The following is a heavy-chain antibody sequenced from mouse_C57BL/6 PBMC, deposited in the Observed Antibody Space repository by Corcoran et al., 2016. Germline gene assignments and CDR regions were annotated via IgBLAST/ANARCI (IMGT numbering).Heavy chain of an antibody. CDR3: AIYYGNYRYSMDY. V-gene: IGHV9-3*01. CDR2: INTYSGVP. D-gene: IGHD2-1*01. J-gene: IGHJ4*01. Sequence: QIQLVQSGPELKKPGETVKISCKASGYTLTTYGMSWVKQAPGKGLKWMGWINTYSGVPTYADDFKGRFAFSLETSASTAYLQINNLKNEDTATYFCAIYYGNYRYSMDYWGQGTSVTVSS. CDR1: GYTLTTYG.